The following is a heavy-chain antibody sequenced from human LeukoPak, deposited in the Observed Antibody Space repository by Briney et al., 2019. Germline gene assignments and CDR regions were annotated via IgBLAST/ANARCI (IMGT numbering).Heavy chain of an antibody. CDR2: ISSSGSTI. V-gene: IGHV3-48*03. J-gene: IGHJ3*01. D-gene: IGHD6-13*01. CDR3: ARDRSSWYRKDAFDV. Sequence: GGSLRLSCAASGFTFSSYEMNWVRQAPGKGLEWVSYISSSGSTIYYADSVKGRFTISRDNAKNSLYLQMNSLRAEDTAVYYCARDRSSWYRKDAFDVWGQGTMVTVSS. CDR1: GFTFSSYE.